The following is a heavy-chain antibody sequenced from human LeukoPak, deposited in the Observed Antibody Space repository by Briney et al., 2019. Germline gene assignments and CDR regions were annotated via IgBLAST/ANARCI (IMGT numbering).Heavy chain of an antibody. D-gene: IGHD4-17*01. CDR3: TYGDYPLTY. CDR1: GLTVANNY. Sequence: GGSLRLSCAASGLTVANNYWHWVRQPPGKGPEWISILYSDGDTKYADSVKGRFTFSRDSSRNTLYLQMNGLRAEDTAVYYCTYGDYPLTYWGQGTLVSVSS. CDR2: LYSDGDT. V-gene: IGHV3-66*01. J-gene: IGHJ4*02.